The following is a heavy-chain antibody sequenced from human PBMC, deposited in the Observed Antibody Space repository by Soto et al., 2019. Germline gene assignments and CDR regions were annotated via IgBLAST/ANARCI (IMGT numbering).Heavy chain of an antibody. J-gene: IGHJ4*02. CDR2: INAGNGNT. V-gene: IGHV1-3*01. CDR1: GYTFTSYA. CDR3: ARSQSGPYYDILTGYYNVPPFDY. D-gene: IGHD3-9*01. Sequence: ASVKVSCKASGYTFTSYAMHWVRQAPGQRLEWMGWINAGNGNTKYSQKFQGRVTITRDTSASTAYMELSSLRSEGTAVYYCARSQSGPYYDILTGYYNVPPFDYWGQGTLVTVSS.